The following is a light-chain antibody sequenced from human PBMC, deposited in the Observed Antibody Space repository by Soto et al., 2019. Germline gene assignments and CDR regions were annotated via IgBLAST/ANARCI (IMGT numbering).Light chain of an antibody. Sequence: DIVLTQPAATLCVSPAARATLSSRSIQSVSSKLAWYQQEPGQAPRLLIKDTSNRATGAPARFSGSGSGTDFNPTISSLEHEDCAIYYCQQRQYWPPTTFGQGTRLEI. CDR3: QQRQYWPPTT. CDR2: DTS. CDR1: QSVSSK. J-gene: IGKJ5*01. V-gene: IGKV3-11*01.